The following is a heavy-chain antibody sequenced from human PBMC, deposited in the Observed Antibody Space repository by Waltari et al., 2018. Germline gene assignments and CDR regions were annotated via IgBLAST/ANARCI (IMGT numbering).Heavy chain of an antibody. CDR3: ARDRGRAARSFDY. V-gene: IGHV4-59*11. CDR1: GGSISSHY. J-gene: IGHJ4*02. D-gene: IGHD6-6*01. Sequence: QVQLQESGPGLVKPSETLSLTCTVSGGSISSHYWSWIRQPPGKGLEWIGYIYYSGSTNYNPSLKSRVTISVDTSKNQFSLKLSSVTAADTAVYYCARDRGRAARSFDYWGQGTLVTVSS. CDR2: IYYSGST.